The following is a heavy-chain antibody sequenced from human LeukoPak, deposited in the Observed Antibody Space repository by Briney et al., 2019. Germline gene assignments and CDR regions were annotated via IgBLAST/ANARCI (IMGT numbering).Heavy chain of an antibody. J-gene: IGHJ5*02. CDR1: GGSISSYY. CDR2: IYYSGNT. CDR3: ARGSNYYGSGSYET. D-gene: IGHD3-10*01. Sequence: SETLSLTCTVSGGSISSYYWAWIRQPPGKGLEWIGYIYYSGNTNYNPSLKSRVTISVATSKNQFSLKLSSVTAADTAVYYCARGSNYYGSGSYETWGQGTLVTVSS. V-gene: IGHV4-59*12.